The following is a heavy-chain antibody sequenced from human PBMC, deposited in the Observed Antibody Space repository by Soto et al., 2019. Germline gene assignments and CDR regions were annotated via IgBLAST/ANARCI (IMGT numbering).Heavy chain of an antibody. CDR2: IYYSGST. Sequence: SETLSLTCTVSGGSISSSSYYWGRIRQPPGKGLEWIGSIYYSGSTYYNPSLKSRVTISVDTSKNQFSLKLSSVTAADTAVYYCARHGSKDYDILTGDHYYYYMDVWGKGTTVTVSS. D-gene: IGHD3-9*01. V-gene: IGHV4-39*01. J-gene: IGHJ6*03. CDR3: ARHGSKDYDILTGDHYYYYMDV. CDR1: GGSISSSSYY.